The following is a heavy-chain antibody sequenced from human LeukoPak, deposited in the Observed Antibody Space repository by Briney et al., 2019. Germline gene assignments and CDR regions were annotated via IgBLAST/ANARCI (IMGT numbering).Heavy chain of an antibody. J-gene: IGHJ3*01. Sequence: PSETLSLTCTVSGDSIISNIYWWDWVRLPPGKGLEWIVATFYTGRTFYNPSLKSRVTISLDTSKNQFSLDLNSATAADTADYYCARRRHNFDFYNVWGQGTRVLVSS. CDR3: ARRRHNFDFYNV. V-gene: IGHV4-39*01. D-gene: IGHD3/OR15-3a*01. CDR1: GDSIISNIYW. CDR2: TFYTGRT.